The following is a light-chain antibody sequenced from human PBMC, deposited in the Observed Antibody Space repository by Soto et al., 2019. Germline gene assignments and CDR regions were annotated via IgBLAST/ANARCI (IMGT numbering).Light chain of an antibody. J-gene: IGKJ1*01. CDR2: TAS. V-gene: IGKV3-20*01. Sequence: EIVLTQSPGTLSLFPGERATFSCRASQSVSSTHLSWYQQKPGQAPSLLMFTASSRATGIPDRFSGTGSGTAITLTITRLESEDSAVYYWQQFGTSPRTFGQGTKVDIK. CDR3: QQFGTSPRT. CDR1: QSVSSTH.